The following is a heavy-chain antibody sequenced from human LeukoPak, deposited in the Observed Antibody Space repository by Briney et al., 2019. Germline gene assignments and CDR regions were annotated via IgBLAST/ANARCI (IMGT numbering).Heavy chain of an antibody. CDR1: GFTFSSYW. CDR3: ARGSYYYFDQ. CDR2: IYSDGSDT. V-gene: IGHV3-74*01. D-gene: IGHD1-26*01. Sequence: PGGSLRLSCAASGFTFSSYWMHWVRQAPGKGLVWVSRIYSDGSDTIYADSVKGRFTISRDNAKNTLYLQMNSPSTEDTAVYYCARGSYYYFDQWGQGTPVTVSS. J-gene: IGHJ4*02.